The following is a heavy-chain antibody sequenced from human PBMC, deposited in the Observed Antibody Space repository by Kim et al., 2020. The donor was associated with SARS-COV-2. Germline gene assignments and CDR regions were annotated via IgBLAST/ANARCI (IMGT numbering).Heavy chain of an antibody. Sequence: GGSLRLSCAASGFTFSSYGMHWVRQAPGKGLEWVAVISYDGSNKYYADSVKGRFTISRDNSKNTLYLQMNSLRAEDTAVYYCAKDESIAVAGGQMDAFDIWGQGTMVTVSS. V-gene: IGHV3-30*18. CDR3: AKDESIAVAGGQMDAFDI. D-gene: IGHD6-19*01. CDR2: ISYDGSNK. CDR1: GFTFSSYG. J-gene: IGHJ3*02.